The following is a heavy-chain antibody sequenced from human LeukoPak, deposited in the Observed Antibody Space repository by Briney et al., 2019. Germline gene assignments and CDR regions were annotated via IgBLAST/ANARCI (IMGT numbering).Heavy chain of an antibody. CDR1: GFTFSNYM. D-gene: IGHD1-20*01. Sequence: GGSLRLSCAASGFTFSNYMMHWVRQAPGKGLVWVSRIKSDGITITYAGSVKGRFTISRDNAKNTLYLQMNSLRAEDTAVYYCLRDLNWSLDQWGQGTLVTVSS. V-gene: IGHV3-74*01. CDR3: LRDLNWSLDQ. CDR2: IKSDGITI. J-gene: IGHJ4*02.